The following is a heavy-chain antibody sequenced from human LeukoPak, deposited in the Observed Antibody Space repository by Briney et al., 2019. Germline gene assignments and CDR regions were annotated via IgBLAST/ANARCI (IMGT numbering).Heavy chain of an antibody. D-gene: IGHD1-26*01. Sequence: HSGGSLRLSCAASGFNFRGYAMSWVRQAPGKGLEWVSAISGGGARAHYAEPVRGRFTISRDNAQNTLHLQMNSLRAEDTAVYYCAKEVVLGETNYFYYGMDVWGQGTTVTVSS. J-gene: IGHJ6*02. CDR1: GFNFRGYA. CDR2: ISGGGARA. CDR3: AKEVVLGETNYFYYGMDV. V-gene: IGHV3-23*01.